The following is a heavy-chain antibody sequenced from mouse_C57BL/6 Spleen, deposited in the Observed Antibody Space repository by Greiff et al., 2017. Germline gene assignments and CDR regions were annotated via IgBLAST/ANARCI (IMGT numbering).Heavy chain of an antibody. Sequence: EVQRVESGPGLVKPSQSLSLTCSVTGYSITSGYYWNWIRQFPGNKLEWMGYISYDGSNNYNPSLKNRISITRDTSKNQFFLKLNSVTTEDTATYYCARVPGRGYFDVWGTGTTVTVSS. CDR1: GYSITSGYY. CDR3: ARVPGRGYFDV. CDR2: ISYDGSN. V-gene: IGHV3-6*01. J-gene: IGHJ1*03.